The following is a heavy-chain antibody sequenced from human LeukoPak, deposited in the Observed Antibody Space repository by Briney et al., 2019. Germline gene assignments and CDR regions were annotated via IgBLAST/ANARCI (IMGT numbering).Heavy chain of an antibody. CDR3: ASLYGSGPNWFDP. D-gene: IGHD3-10*01. CDR1: RFNFCSYA. Sequence: PGGSLRLACATYRFNFCSYAMASVRLAPGKGLKWVSSISRSNIYKYYADSVKGRFTISRDNAKNSLYQQMNSLRAEDTALYCCASLYGSGPNWFDPWGQGNLVTVSP. CDR2: ISRSNIYK. V-gene: IGHV3-21*01. J-gene: IGHJ5*02.